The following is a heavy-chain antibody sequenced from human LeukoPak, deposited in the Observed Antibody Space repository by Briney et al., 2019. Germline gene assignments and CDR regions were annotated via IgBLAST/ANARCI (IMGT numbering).Heavy chain of an antibody. CDR1: GYTFTSYS. CDR3: ARDASLGGATTPLYYFDY. J-gene: IGHJ4*02. CDR2: INAGNGNT. Sequence: ASVKVSCKASGYTFTSYSMSWVRQAPGQGLEWMGWINAGNGNTKYSQKFQGRVTITADESTSTAYMELSSLRSEDTAVYYCARDASLGGATTPLYYFDYWGQGTLVTVSS. V-gene: IGHV1-3*01. D-gene: IGHD1-26*01.